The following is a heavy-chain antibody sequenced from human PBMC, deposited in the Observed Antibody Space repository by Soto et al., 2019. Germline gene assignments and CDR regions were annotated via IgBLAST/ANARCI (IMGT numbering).Heavy chain of an antibody. CDR3: ARTWIRFGPNDC. CDR2: MSRTGDNT. J-gene: IGHJ4*02. Sequence: GGSLRLSCAASGFTFSIYAMTWVRQSPGKGLEWVSSMSRTGDNTYYGDSVRGRFTISRDNAKKSVYLQMNSLRVEDTAIYYCARTWIRFGPNDCWGQGAPVTVSS. V-gene: IGHV3-23*01. D-gene: IGHD3-16*01. CDR1: GFTFSIYA.